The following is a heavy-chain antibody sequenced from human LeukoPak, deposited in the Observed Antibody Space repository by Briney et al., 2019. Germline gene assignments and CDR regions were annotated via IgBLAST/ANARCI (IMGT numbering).Heavy chain of an antibody. CDR2: IRYDGSNK. CDR1: GFTFSSYG. D-gene: IGHD3-22*01. Sequence: GGSLRLSCAASGFTFSSYGMHWVRQAPGKGLEWVAFIRYDGSNKYYADSVKGRFTISRDNSKNTLYLQMNSLRAEDTAVYYCARGYYYDSSPEGYWGQGTLVTVSS. V-gene: IGHV3-30*02. CDR3: ARGYYYDSSPEGY. J-gene: IGHJ4*02.